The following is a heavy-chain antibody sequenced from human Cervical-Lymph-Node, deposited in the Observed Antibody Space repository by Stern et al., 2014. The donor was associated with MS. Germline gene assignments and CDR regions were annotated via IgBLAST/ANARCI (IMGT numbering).Heavy chain of an antibody. J-gene: IGHJ2*01. V-gene: IGHV4-31*03. CDR2: IYYSGST. CDR3: ARGECGGDCYSVWYFDL. D-gene: IGHD2-21*02. CDR1: GGSISSGGYY. Sequence: QLQLQESGPGLVKPSQTLSLTCTVSGGSISSGGYYWSWIRQHPGKGLEWIGYIYYSGSTYYNPSLKSRVTISVGTSKNQFSLKLSSVTAADTAVYYCARGECGGDCYSVWYFDLWGRGTLVTVSS.